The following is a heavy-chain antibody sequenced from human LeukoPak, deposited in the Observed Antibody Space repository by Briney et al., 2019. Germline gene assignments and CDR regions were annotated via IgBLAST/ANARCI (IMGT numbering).Heavy chain of an antibody. CDR2: INPNSGGT. J-gene: IGHJ4*02. D-gene: IGHD3-10*01. CDR1: GYTFTGYY. CDR3: ARDLPLWFGELFTNY. Sequence: ASVKVSCKASGYTFTGYYMHWARQAPGQGLEWMGWINPNSGGTNYAQKFQGRVTMTRDTSISTAYMELSRLRSDDTAVYYCARDLPLWFGELFTNYWGQGTLVTVSS. V-gene: IGHV1-2*02.